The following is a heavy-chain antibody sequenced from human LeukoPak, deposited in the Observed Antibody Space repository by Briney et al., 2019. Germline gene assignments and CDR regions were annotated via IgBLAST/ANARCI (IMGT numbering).Heavy chain of an antibody. Sequence: PSETLSLTCAVSGGSISSSNWWSWVRQPPGKGLEWIGEIYHSGSTNYNPSLKSRVTISVDKSKNQFSLKLSSVTAADTAVYYCASAEQFGRTADAFDIWGQGTMVTVSS. V-gene: IGHV4-4*02. CDR1: GGSISSSNW. CDR3: ASAEQFGRTADAFDI. CDR2: IYHSGST. J-gene: IGHJ3*02. D-gene: IGHD3/OR15-3a*01.